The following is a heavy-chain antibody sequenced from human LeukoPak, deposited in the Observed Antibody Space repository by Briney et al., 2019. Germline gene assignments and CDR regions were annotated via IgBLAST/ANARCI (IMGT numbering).Heavy chain of an antibody. Sequence: ASVKVSCKASGYTFTGYYMHWVRQAPGQGLEWMGIINPSGGSTSYAQKFQGRVTMTRDTSTSTVYMELSSLRSEDTAVYYCARAGKIYYGSGSYLPLDYWGQGTLVTVSS. CDR1: GYTFTGYY. J-gene: IGHJ4*02. CDR2: INPSGGST. D-gene: IGHD3-10*01. CDR3: ARAGKIYYGSGSYLPLDY. V-gene: IGHV1-46*01.